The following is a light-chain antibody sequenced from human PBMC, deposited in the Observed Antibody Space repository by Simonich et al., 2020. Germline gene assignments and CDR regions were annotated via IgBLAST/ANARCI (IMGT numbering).Light chain of an antibody. V-gene: IGLV2-14*03. Sequence: QSALTQPASVSGSPGQSITISCTGTSSDVCVYNYVSWYQQHPGKAPKLMIYDVSNRPSEVSNRFSGSNTGNTASLTISGLQAEDEADYYCSSYTSSSPVVFGGGTKLTVL. CDR3: SSYTSSSPVV. CDR1: SSDVCVYNY. CDR2: DVS. J-gene: IGLJ2*01.